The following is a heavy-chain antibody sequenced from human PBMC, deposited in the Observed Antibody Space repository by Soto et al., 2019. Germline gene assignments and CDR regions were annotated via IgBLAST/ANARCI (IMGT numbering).Heavy chain of an antibody. CDR3: ARDGCTSASCDIYGIDG. Sequence: QLVESGGGLVQPGGSLRLSCAASGFTFRNYWMSWVRQAPGKGLEWVANIKGDGSERHYVDSVKGRFTISRDNAKNSLFLQMNSLRVEDTAVYYCARDGCTSASCDIYGIDGWGQGTTVTVSS. CDR2: IKGDGSER. J-gene: IGHJ6*02. V-gene: IGHV3-7*03. CDR1: GFTFRNYW. D-gene: IGHD2-2*02.